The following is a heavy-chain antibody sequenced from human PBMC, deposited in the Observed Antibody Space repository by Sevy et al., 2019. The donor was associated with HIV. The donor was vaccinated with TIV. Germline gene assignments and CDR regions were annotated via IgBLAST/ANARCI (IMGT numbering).Heavy chain of an antibody. D-gene: IGHD6-19*01. J-gene: IGHJ5*02. Sequence: ASVKVSCKASGGTFNRYAISWVRQAPGHGLEWLGGIIPIFGTTNDAQKFQGRVTITADESTSTAYMEVSSLRSEDTAVYYCARLTVAGLGGWFDPWGHGTLVTVSS. V-gene: IGHV1-69*13. CDR1: GGTFNRYA. CDR3: ARLTVAGLGGWFDP. CDR2: IIPIFGTT.